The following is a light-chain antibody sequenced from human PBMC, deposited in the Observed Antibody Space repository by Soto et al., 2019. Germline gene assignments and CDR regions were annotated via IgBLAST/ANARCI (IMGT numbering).Light chain of an antibody. CDR2: DAS. J-gene: IGKJ3*01. V-gene: IGKV3-11*01. CDR1: QSVSSF. Sequence: EVVLTQSPDTLSLSPGERATLSCRASQSVSSFLAWYQQKPGQAPRLLIYDASNRATGIPARFSGSGSGTDFTLTISSLEPEDFAVYYCQHRSSWPGAFGPETKVDIK. CDR3: QHRSSWPGA.